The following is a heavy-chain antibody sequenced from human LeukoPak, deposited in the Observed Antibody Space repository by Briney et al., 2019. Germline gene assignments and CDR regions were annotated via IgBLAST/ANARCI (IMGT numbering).Heavy chain of an antibody. CDR1: GFTFNTYA. J-gene: IGHJ4*02. CDR2: INGGGTT. CDR3: AKCLGPTETQFDY. D-gene: IGHD1-26*01. V-gene: IGHV3-23*01. Sequence: GSLRLSCAASGFTFNTYAMSWVRQAPGKGLEWVSGINGGGTTYYADSVKGRFTISRDTSKNTLYLQMNSLRDEDTAIYYCAKCLGPTETQFDYWAREPWSPSPQ.